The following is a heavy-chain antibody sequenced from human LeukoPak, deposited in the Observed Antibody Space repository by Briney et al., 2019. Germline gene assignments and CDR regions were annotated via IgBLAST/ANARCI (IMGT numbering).Heavy chain of an antibody. D-gene: IGHD2-21*02. CDR1: GFTLSNYS. Sequence: PGGSLRLSCAASGFTLSNYSMNWVRQAPGKGLEWVGRIKSKTDGGTTDYAAPVKGRFTISRDDSKNTLYLQMNSLKTEDTAVYYCTREAVTANGYFDYWGQGTLVTVSS. V-gene: IGHV3-15*01. CDR3: TREAVTANGYFDY. J-gene: IGHJ4*02. CDR2: IKSKTDGGTT.